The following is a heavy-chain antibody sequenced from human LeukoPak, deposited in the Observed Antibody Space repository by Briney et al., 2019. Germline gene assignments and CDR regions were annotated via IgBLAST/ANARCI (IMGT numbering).Heavy chain of an antibody. CDR1: GGTFSSYA. CDR2: IITNFGTT. Sequence: ASVRVSCKASGGTFSSYAISWVRQAPGQGLEWMGGIITNFGTTNYAQKYQGRVTITADESTSTVYMELSSLRSEDTAVYYCARPRTYYDFWRGYPPFDYWGQGTLVTVSS. J-gene: IGHJ4*02. CDR3: ARPRTYYDFWRGYPPFDY. V-gene: IGHV1-69*13. D-gene: IGHD3-3*01.